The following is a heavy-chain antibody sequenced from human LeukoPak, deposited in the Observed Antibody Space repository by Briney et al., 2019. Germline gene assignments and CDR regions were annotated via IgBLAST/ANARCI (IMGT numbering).Heavy chain of an antibody. V-gene: IGHV3-33*01. Sequence: GGSLRLSCAASGFTFSSYGMHWVRQAPGKGLEWVAVIWYDGSNKYYVDSVKGRFTISRDNSKNTLYLQMNSLRAEDTAVYYCAREFGSSWFHYGMDVWGQGTTVTVSS. CDR3: AREFGSSWFHYGMDV. D-gene: IGHD6-13*01. CDR1: GFTFSSYG. J-gene: IGHJ6*02. CDR2: IWYDGSNK.